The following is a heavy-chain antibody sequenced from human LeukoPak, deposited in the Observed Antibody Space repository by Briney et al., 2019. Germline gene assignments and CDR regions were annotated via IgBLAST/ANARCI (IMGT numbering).Heavy chain of an antibody. Sequence: GGSLRLSSAASGFTFSSYGMHWVRQAPGKGLEWVAVIWYDGSNKYYADSVKGRFTISRDNSKNTLYLQMNSLRAEDTAVYYCARDGRQPNYFDYWGQGTLVTVSS. CDR1: GFTFSSYG. J-gene: IGHJ4*02. V-gene: IGHV3-33*01. D-gene: IGHD6-13*01. CDR2: IWYDGSNK. CDR3: ARDGRQPNYFDY.